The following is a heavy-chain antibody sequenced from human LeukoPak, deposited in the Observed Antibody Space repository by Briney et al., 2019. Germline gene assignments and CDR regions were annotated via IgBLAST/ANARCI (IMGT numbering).Heavy chain of an antibody. Sequence: GGSLRLSCAASGFTFSSYAMSWVRQAPGKGLEWVSGISGSGGSTYYADSVKGRFTISRDNAKNSLYLQMNSLRAEDTGVYYCARVATSGYWGQGTLVTVSS. CDR2: ISGSGGST. V-gene: IGHV3-23*01. J-gene: IGHJ4*02. CDR1: GFTFSSYA. CDR3: ARVATSGY. D-gene: IGHD7-27*01.